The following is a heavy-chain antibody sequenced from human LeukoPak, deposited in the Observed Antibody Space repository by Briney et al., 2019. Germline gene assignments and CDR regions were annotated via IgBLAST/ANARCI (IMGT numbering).Heavy chain of an antibody. CDR2: INSDGGSI. CDR1: GFSFSAYW. V-gene: IGHV3-74*01. CDR3: ARLRGYYDSSDH. J-gene: IGHJ4*02. Sequence: PGGSLRLSCAGSGFSFSAYWMHWVRQLPGKGLVWVSRINSDGGSISYADSVKGRFTISRDNAKNTLYLQMNSLRLEDTAVYYCARLRGYYDSSDHWGQGTLVTVSS. D-gene: IGHD3-22*01.